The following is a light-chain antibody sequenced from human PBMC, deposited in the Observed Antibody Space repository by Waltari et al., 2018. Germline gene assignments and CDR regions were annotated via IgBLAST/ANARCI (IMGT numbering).Light chain of an antibody. J-gene: IGKJ4*01. CDR1: QHINKW. V-gene: IGKV1-5*03. Sequence: CRASQHINKWLAWYQQNPGKAPKLLIYKASTLESWVPSRVSCSGSGTEFTLTISSLQPDDFATYYCQQYNSYSLLTFGGGTKVEIK. CDR3: QQYNSYSLLT. CDR2: KAS.